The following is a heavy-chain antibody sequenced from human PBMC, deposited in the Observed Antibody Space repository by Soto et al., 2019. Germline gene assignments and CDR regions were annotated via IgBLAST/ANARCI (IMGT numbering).Heavy chain of an antibody. CDR1: GGSISSSY. J-gene: IGHJ6*03. V-gene: IGHV4-59*01. Sequence: QVQLQESGPGLVKTSETLSLTCTVSGGSISSSYWSWIRQPPGKGLEYIGYVYYSGSTNYNPSLQRRVTISLDTSKDQLSLTLSSVTAADTAVYYCATSSRSSWRYYYMDVWGKGTTVTVSS. CDR3: ATSSRSSWRYYYMDV. CDR2: VYYSGST. D-gene: IGHD6-6*01.